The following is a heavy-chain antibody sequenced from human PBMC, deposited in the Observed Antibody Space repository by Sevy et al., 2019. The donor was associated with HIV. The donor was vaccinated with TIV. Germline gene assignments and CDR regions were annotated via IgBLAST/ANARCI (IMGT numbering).Heavy chain of an antibody. CDR3: ARESSSGSLY. Sequence: ASVKVSCKASGGTFSSYAISWVRQAPGQGLEWMGGIIPIFGTENYAQKFQGRVTITADESTGTAYMELGSLRSEDTAVYYCARESSSGSLYWGQGTLVTVSS. CDR2: IIPIFGTE. V-gene: IGHV1-69*13. J-gene: IGHJ4*02. CDR1: GGTFSSYA. D-gene: IGHD3-22*01.